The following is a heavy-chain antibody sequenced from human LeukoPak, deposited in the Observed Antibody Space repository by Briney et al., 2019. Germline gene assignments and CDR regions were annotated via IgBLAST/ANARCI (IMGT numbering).Heavy chain of an antibody. CDR3: FAGGPDY. Sequence: ASVKVSCKASGYTFTSYSMHWVRQAPGQGLEWVGIINPRDGGISYAQRLQGRITVTMDTSTSTVYMELSSLRSEDTAVYYCFAGGPDYWGQGTLVTVSS. D-gene: IGHD5-12*01. V-gene: IGHV1-46*04. CDR1: GYTFTSYS. CDR2: INPRDGGI. J-gene: IGHJ4*02.